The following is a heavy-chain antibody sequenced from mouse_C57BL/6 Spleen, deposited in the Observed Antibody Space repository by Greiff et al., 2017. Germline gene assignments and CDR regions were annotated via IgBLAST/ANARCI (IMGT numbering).Heavy chain of an antibody. J-gene: IGHJ3*01. Sequence: EVQLQQSGTVLARPGASVKMSCKTSGYTFTSYWMHWVKQRPGQGLEWIGAIYPGNSDTSYNQQFKGKAKLTAVTSASTAYMELSSLTNEDSAVYYCTRDGSSYGTWFAYWGQGTLVTVSA. D-gene: IGHD1-1*01. CDR1: GYTFTSYW. CDR2: IYPGNSDT. V-gene: IGHV1-5*01. CDR3: TRDGSSYGTWFAY.